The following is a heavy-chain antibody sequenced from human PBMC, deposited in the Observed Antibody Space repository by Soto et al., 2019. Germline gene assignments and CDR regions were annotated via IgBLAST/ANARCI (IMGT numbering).Heavy chain of an antibody. CDR1: GYIFTSYY. V-gene: IGHV1-18*04. Sequence: GASVKVSCKASGYIFTSYYIHWVRQAPGQGLEWMGWINPVNGSRMFAQSLQGRVTMTTDTSTSTAYMELRSLRSDDTAVYYCARALGYSGYAGMDVWGQGTTVTAP. D-gene: IGHD5-12*01. CDR2: INPVNGSR. CDR3: ARALGYSGYAGMDV. J-gene: IGHJ6*02.